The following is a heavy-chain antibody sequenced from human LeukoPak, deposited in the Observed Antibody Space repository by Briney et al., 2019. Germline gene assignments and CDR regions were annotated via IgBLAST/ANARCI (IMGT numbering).Heavy chain of an antibody. J-gene: IGHJ4*02. CDR2: ISGSGGST. CDR3: ARDWGVIVIQHFDY. Sequence: PGGSLRLSCAASGFTFSSYAMSWVRQAPGKGLEWVSTISGSGGSTYNADSVKGRFTISRGNSKNTLYLQMNSLRAEDTAVYYCARDWGVIVIQHFDYWGQGTLVTVSS. D-gene: IGHD3-16*02. V-gene: IGHV3-23*01. CDR1: GFTFSSYA.